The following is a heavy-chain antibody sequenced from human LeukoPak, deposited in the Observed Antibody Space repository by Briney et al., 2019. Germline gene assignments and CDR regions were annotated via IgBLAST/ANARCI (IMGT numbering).Heavy chain of an antibody. Sequence: ASVKVSFKASGYTFINYGVCWVRQAPGQGLEWMGWISGYDGNTNYAQRFQGRVTMTTDTSTSTAYLELRSLTSDDTAVYYCARQGTVTTYYYYYYGMDVWGQGTTVTVSS. CDR2: ISGYDGNT. V-gene: IGHV1-18*01. D-gene: IGHD4-17*01. CDR1: GYTFINYG. CDR3: ARQGTVTTYYYYYYGMDV. J-gene: IGHJ6*02.